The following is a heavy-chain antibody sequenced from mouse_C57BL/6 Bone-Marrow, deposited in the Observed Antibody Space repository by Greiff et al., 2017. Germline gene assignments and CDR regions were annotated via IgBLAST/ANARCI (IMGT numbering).Heavy chain of an antibody. CDR3: ARPSTMITFDY. Sequence: EVHLVESGGGLVQPGGSLSLSCAASGFTFTDYYMSWVRQPPGKALEWLGFIRNKANGYTTEYSASVKGRFTISRDNSQSILYLQMNALRAEDSATYYCARPSTMITFDYWGQGTTLTVSS. CDR2: IRNKANGYTT. V-gene: IGHV7-3*01. CDR1: GFTFTDYY. J-gene: IGHJ2*01. D-gene: IGHD2-4*01.